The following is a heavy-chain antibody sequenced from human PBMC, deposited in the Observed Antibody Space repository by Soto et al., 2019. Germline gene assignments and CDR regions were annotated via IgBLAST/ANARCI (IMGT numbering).Heavy chain of an antibody. V-gene: IGHV3-7*01. CDR2: IKQDGSEK. CDR1: GFTFSSYG. J-gene: IGHJ6*02. D-gene: IGHD2-15*01. Sequence: GGSLRLSCAASGFTFSSYGVSWVRQAPGKGQEWVANIKQDGSEKYYVDSVKGRFTISRDNAKNSLYLQMNSLRAEDTAVYYCARDPSVVVVAATPYYYYGMDVWGQGTTVTVSS. CDR3: ARDPSVVVVAATPYYYYGMDV.